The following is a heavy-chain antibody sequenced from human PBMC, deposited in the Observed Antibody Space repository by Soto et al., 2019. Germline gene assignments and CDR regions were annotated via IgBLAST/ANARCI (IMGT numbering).Heavy chain of an antibody. D-gene: IGHD2-15*01. J-gene: IGHJ6*02. CDR3: ARADQYCSGGSCYSYYGMYV. CDR1: GGTFSSYA. V-gene: IGHV1-69*01. Sequence: QVQLVQSGAEVKKPGSSVKVSCKASGGTFSSYAISWVRQAPGQGLEWMGGIIPIFGTAHYEQKFQGRVTIPADESTSTAYMELSSLRSEDTAVYYCARADQYCSGGSCYSYYGMYVWGQGTTVTVS. CDR2: IIPIFGTA.